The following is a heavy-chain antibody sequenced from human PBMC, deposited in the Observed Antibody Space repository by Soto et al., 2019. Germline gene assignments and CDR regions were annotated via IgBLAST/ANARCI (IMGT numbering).Heavy chain of an antibody. J-gene: IGHJ4*02. CDR3: ARDGYDGSGSPYPAF. CDR2: IYYLGSS. CDR1: GASMSEYF. D-gene: IGHD3-10*01. V-gene: IGHV4-59*01. Sequence: SEPLSLTCTVSGASMSEYFWSWIRQSPRKGLEWIGYIYYLGSSVYNPSLKSRVTISVDTSKRQFSLRLTSVTAADTAVYYCARDGYDGSGSPYPAFWGPGTQVTVS.